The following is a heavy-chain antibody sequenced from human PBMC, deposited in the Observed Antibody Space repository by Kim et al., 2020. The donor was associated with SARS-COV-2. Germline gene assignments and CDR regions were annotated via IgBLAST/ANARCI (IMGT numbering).Heavy chain of an antibody. D-gene: IGHD3-10*01. V-gene: IGHV1-3*04. Sequence: ASVKVSCKTAGYTFTSFAMHWVRQAPGQGRELVGWSHTGNGETTYSQKFQGRVASTPDTSASTGYLDLSGLRSEDTTVYYCARDFFYNYQASGASDFWGQRPLVTV. CDR2: SHTGNGET. J-gene: IGHJ4*02. CDR1: GYTFTSFA. CDR3: ARDFFYNYQASGASDF.